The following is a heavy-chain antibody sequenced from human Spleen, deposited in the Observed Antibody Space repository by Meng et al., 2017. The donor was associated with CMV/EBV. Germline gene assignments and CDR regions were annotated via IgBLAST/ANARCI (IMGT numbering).Heavy chain of an antibody. D-gene: IGHD3-3*01. CDR2: ISAYNGNT. J-gene: IGHJ4*02. V-gene: IGHV1-18*01. Sequence: ASVKVSCKASGYTFTRYGISWVRQAPGQGLEWMGWISAYNGNTNYAQKLQGRVTMTTDTSTSTAYMELSRLRSDDTAVYYCARHIHYYDFWSGYGDGYYFDYWGQGTLVTVSS. CDR3: ARHIHYYDFWSGYGDGYYFDY. CDR1: GYTFTRYG.